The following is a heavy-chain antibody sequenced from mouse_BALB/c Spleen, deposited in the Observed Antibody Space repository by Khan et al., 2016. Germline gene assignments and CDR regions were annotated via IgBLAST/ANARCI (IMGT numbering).Heavy chain of an antibody. J-gene: IGHJ4*01. V-gene: IGHV5-6-3*01. CDR2: INSDGSST. D-gene: IGHD2-14*01. Sequence: EVELVESGGGFVQPGGSLELSCAASGFTFTTYAMSWVRQTPDKRLELVATINSDGSSTYYADTVKDRFTISSDNAKNTLYLQMSRLKSEDTAMYYCARVRHTMDYWGRGTSVTVSS. CDR3: ARVRHTMDY. CDR1: GFTFTTYA.